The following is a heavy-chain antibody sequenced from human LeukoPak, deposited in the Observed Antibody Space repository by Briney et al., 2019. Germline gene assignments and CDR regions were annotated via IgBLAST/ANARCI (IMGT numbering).Heavy chain of an antibody. Sequence: SETLSLTCTVSRGSISSYYWSWIRQPPGKGLEWIGYIEYTGSTNYNPSLKSRVTISVDTSKNQFSLRLRSVTAADTAVYYCARAPFYGTNSRGAFDLWGQGTMVTVSS. CDR2: IEYTGST. D-gene: IGHD2-8*01. CDR3: ARAPFYGTNSRGAFDL. CDR1: RGSISSYY. J-gene: IGHJ3*01. V-gene: IGHV4-59*01.